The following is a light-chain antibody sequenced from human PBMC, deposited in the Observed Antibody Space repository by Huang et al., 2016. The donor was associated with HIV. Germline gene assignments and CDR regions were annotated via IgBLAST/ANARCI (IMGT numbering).Light chain of an antibody. CDR1: QSIKSN. Sequence: IVMTQSPVTLSVSPGERAALSCRAGQSIKSNLAVYQQKPGQAPRLLIYGASTRATCVPARFSGSGSGTEFTLTINNLQSDDFAVYYCQQYDYWPPVTFGQGTKV. V-gene: IGKV3-15*01. CDR2: GAS. J-gene: IGKJ1*01. CDR3: QQYDYWPPVT.